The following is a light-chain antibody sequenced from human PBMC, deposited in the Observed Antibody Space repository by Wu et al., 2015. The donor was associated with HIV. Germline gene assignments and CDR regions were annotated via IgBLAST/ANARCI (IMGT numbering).Light chain of an antibody. V-gene: IGKV3-20*01. J-gene: IGKJ4*01. CDR3: QQFGTSPPDLT. CDR2: AAS. CDR1: QSVSSNY. Sequence: EVVLTQSPATLSLSPGERAILSCRASQSVSSNYLAWYQQKPGQVPRLLIYAASRRAAGIPDRFSGSGSVTDFTLTISRLEPEDVAMYYCQQFGTSPPDLTFGGGTKVEIK.